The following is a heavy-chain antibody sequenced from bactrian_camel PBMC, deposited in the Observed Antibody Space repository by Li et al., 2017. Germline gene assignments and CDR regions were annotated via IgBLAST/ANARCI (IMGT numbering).Heavy chain of an antibody. V-gene: IGHV3S1*01. CDR1: VYNNGIYY. D-gene: IGHD8*01. Sequence: QVQLVESGGGSVEAGGSLRLSCAASVYNNGIYYMAWFRQAPDNEREWVSSIDGTLSQSGRNEFYADSVKGRFTISRDNAKNTLYLQLNNLKHEDTAMYYCAKGWTEGARGQGTQVTVS. CDR2: IDGTLSQSGRNE. J-gene: IGHJ4*01. CDR3: AKGWTEGA.